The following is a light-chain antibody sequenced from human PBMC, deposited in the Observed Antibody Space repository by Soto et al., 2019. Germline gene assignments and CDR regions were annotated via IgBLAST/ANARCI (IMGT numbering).Light chain of an antibody. CDR2: DAS. V-gene: IGKV1-5*01. J-gene: IGKJ3*01. CDR3: QQYNSYLLT. CDR1: QSISRS. Sequence: DIQMTQSPSTLSASVGDRVTITCRASQSISRSSAWYQQKPGKAPNLLIYDASSLESGVPSRFSGSGFGTEFTLTISSLQPDDFATYYCQQYNSYLLTFGPGTTVDIK.